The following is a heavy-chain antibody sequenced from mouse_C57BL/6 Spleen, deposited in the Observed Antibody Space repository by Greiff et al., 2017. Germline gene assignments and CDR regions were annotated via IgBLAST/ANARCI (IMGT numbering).Heavy chain of an antibody. CDR2: IDPSDSYT. CDR3: ARGYYGFAY. Sequence: QVQLQQPGAELVMPGASVKLSCKASGYTFTSYWMNWVKQRPGQGLEWIGEIDPSDSYTNYNQKFKGKSTLTVDKSSSTAYMQLSSLTSEDSAVYYCARGYYGFAYWGPGTLVTVSA. D-gene: IGHD2-3*01. CDR1: GYTFTSYW. V-gene: IGHV1-69*01. J-gene: IGHJ3*01.